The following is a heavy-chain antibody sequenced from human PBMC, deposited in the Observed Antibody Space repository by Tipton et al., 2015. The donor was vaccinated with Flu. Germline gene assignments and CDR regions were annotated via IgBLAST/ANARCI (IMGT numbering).Heavy chain of an antibody. D-gene: IGHD2-8*02. J-gene: IGHJ5*02. V-gene: IGHV4-39*07. CDR3: ARGASSGWFDP. Sequence: SGGSISSSDYYWGWIRQPPGKGLEWIWSIYLSGSTDYNPTLKSPVTILLDTSKNQFSLKLSSVTAADTAVYYCARGASSGWFDPWGQGTLVTVSS. CDR2: IYLSGST. CDR1: GGSISSSDYY.